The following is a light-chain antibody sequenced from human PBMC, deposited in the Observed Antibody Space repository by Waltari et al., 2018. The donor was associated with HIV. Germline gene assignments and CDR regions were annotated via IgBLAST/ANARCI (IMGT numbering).Light chain of an antibody. Sequence: TVVTQQPSFSVSPGGPIKLTCGSCSGSVSSAYYASWYQQTTGQPPRTPIYNTDTRSSRVPDLFSGSIVGNKAALTITGAQSEDESDYYCLLYMASGRVFGGGTRLTVL. J-gene: IGLJ3*02. CDR1: SGSVSSAYY. CDR3: LLYMASGRV. CDR2: NTD. V-gene: IGLV8-61*01.